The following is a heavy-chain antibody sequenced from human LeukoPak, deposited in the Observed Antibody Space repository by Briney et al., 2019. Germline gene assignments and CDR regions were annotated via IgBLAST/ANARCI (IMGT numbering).Heavy chain of an antibody. D-gene: IGHD3-22*01. J-gene: IGHJ5*02. CDR3: ARGTYYYDSSGYYR. CDR2: IYHSGST. CDR1: GYSISSGYY. Sequence: SETLSLTCTVSGYSISSGYYWGWIRQPPGKGLEWIGSIYHSGSTYYNPSLKSRVTISVDTSKNQFSLKLSSVTAADTAVYYCARGTYYYDSSGYYRWGQGTLVTVSS. V-gene: IGHV4-38-2*02.